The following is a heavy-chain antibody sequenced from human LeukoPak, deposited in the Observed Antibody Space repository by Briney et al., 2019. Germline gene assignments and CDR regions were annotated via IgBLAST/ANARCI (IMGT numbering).Heavy chain of an antibody. CDR1: GFTFSSYS. CDR2: ISSSSSTI. V-gene: IGHV3-48*01. Sequence: GGSLRLSCAASGFTFSSYSMNWVRQAPGKGLEWVSYISSSSSTIYYADSVKGRFTISRDNFKNTLSLQMNGLRVEDTALYYCVNSGFDPWGQGTLVTVSS. J-gene: IGHJ5*02. D-gene: IGHD3-10*01. CDR3: VNSGFDP.